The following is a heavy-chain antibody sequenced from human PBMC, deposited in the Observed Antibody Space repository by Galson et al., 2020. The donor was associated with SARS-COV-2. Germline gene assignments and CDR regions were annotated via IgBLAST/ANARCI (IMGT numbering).Heavy chain of an antibody. J-gene: IGHJ4*02. Sequence: ETSETLSLTCTVSGGSINSYYWSWIRQPPGKGLEWIGYIYYSGSTNYNPSLKSRVTISVDTSKNQFSLKLSSVTAADTAVYYCARYYYANSGYYYLDYWGQGTLVTVSS. CDR3: ARYYYANSGYYYLDY. V-gene: IGHV4-59*08. CDR1: GGSINSYY. D-gene: IGHD3-22*01. CDR2: IYYSGST.